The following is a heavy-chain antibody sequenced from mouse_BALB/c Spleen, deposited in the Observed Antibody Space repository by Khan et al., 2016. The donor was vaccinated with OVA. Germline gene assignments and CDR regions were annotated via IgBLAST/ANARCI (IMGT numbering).Heavy chain of an antibody. CDR2: ISYSGNT. J-gene: IGHJ2*02. D-gene: IGHD1-1*01. CDR3: ARVYAGDFDY. CDR1: GYSITSDYA. V-gene: IGHV3-2*02. Sequence: QLVQSGPGLVKPSQSLSLTCTVTGYSITSDYAWNWIRQFPGNKLEWMGFISYSGNTNYNPSLKSRFSITRDTSKNQFFLQLNSVTTEDTATYCCARVYAGDFDYWGQGTSLTVSS.